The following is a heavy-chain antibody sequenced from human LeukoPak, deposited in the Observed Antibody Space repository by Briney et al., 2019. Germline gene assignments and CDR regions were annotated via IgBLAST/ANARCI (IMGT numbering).Heavy chain of an antibody. V-gene: IGHV5-51*01. CDR2: IYPGDSDA. J-gene: IGHJ6*03. CDR3: AMYSRGGYYYYYCYMDV. Sequence: GESLKISCKGSGYSFTSYWIGWVRQMPGKGLEWMGIIYPGDSDARYSPSFQGQVTISADKSISTAYLQWSSLKASDTAMYYCAMYSRGGYYYYYCYMDVWGKGTTVTVSS. D-gene: IGHD2-15*01. CDR1: GYSFTSYW.